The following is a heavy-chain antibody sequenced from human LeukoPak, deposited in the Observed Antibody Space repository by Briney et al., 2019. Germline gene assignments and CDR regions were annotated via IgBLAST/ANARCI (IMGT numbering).Heavy chain of an antibody. V-gene: IGHV3-15*01. J-gene: IGHJ4*02. CDR2: IRTKSEGEPT. CDR3: TADLSDSSAWSFDY. D-gene: IGHD3-22*01. Sequence: GGSPRLSCAASGFTFSDAWLSWVRQAPGKGLEWIGRIRTKSEGEPTDYPGPVKGRFTISRDHSKNTLYLQMNSLRTEDTAVYYCTADLSDSSAWSFDYWGQGTLVTVSS. CDR1: GFTFSDAW.